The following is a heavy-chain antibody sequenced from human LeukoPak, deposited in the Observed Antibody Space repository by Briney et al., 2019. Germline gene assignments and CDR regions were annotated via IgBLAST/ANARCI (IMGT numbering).Heavy chain of an antibody. Sequence: PSETLSLTCTVSGGSISSSSYYWGWIRQPPGKGLEWIGSIYYSGSTYYNPSLKSRVTISVDTSKNQFSLKLSSVTAADTAVYYCASTYGSGSWIFDYWGQGTLVTVSS. V-gene: IGHV4-39*01. CDR3: ASTYGSGSWIFDY. D-gene: IGHD3-10*01. J-gene: IGHJ4*02. CDR1: GGSISSSSYY. CDR2: IYYSGST.